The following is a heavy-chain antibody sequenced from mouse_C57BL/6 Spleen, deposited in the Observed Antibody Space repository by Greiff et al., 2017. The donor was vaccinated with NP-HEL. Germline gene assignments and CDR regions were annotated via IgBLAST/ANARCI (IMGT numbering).Heavy chain of an antibody. CDR3: AKSPKQLLTVGSDAMDY. CDR1: GFTFTDYY. Sequence: EVQLVESGGGLVQPGGSLSLSRAASGFTFTDYYMSWVRQPPGKALEWVGFIRNKANGYTTEYSAYVKGRFTISRDNSQIILYLQMHAPRAEDSATYYCAKSPKQLLTVGSDAMDYWGKGTSVTVSS. CDR2: IRNKANGYTT. D-gene: IGHD1-1*01. J-gene: IGHJ4*01. V-gene: IGHV7-3*01.